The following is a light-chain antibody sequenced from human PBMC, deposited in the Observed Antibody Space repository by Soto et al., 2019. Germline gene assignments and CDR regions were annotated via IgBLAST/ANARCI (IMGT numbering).Light chain of an antibody. V-gene: IGKV3-15*01. CDR2: GAS. CDR3: QQYSSPPSFP. J-gene: IGKJ2*01. CDR1: QTVYTN. Sequence: GETATRSCRARQTVYTNLAWYQQKPGQAPRLVLYGASTRDSGVPARFSGSGSGTDFTLTISSLQAEDVAIYYCQQYSSPPSFPFGQGTKVDIK.